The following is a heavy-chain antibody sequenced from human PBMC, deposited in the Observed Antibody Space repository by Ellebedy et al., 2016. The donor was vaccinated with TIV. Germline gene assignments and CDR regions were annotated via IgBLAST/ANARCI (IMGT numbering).Heavy chain of an antibody. J-gene: IGHJ4*02. CDR2: IFYRGST. V-gene: IGHV4-30-4*01. Sequence: MPSETLSLTCSVSGASISSGDYYWSWIRQPPGKGLEWIGFIFYRGSTYYNPSLESRVTISADTSKNQFSLKVTSVSAADTAVYYCAGDPSQSPTRRFDYWGQGTLVTVSS. CDR3: AGDPSQSPTRRFDY. CDR1: GASISSGDYY. D-gene: IGHD6-25*01.